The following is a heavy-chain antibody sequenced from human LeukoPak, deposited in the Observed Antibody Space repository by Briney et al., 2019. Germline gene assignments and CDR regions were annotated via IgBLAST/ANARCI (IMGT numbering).Heavy chain of an antibody. CDR3: ARGDNIASIDY. J-gene: IGHJ4*02. CDR1: GGSITSNSYY. CDR2: IYYGGST. D-gene: IGHD6-13*01. Sequence: PSETLSLTCTVSGGSITSNSYYWGWIRQPPGKGLEWIGYIYYGGSTYYNPSLKSRVTISVDTSKNQFSLKLSSVTAADTAVYYCARGDNIASIDYWGQGTLVTVSS. V-gene: IGHV4-39*07.